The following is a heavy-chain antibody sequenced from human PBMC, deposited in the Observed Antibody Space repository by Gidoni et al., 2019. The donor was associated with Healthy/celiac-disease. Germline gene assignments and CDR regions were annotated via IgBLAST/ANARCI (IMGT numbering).Heavy chain of an antibody. J-gene: IGHJ3*01. CDR1: GGSFSGYY. Sequence: QMQLQQWGAGLLKPSETLSRTCDVYGGSFSGYYWSWIRQPPGKGLEWIGEINHSGSTNYNPSLKSRVTISVDTSKNQFSLKLSSVTAADTAVYYCARGGSSDYVWGSYRPDVFDFWGQGTMVTVSS. CDR3: ARGGSSDYVWGSYRPDVFDF. V-gene: IGHV4-34*01. CDR2: INHSGST. D-gene: IGHD3-16*02.